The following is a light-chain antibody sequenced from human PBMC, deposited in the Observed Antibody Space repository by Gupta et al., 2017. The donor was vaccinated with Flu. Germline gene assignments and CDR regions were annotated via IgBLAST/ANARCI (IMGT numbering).Light chain of an antibody. CDR3: HQNYSVQS. V-gene: IGKV1-39*01. Sequence: DIQMTQSPSSLSASIGDRVIITCRASETIGSRLNWYQQKAGEAPRLLIYDASTLQTGAPSRFSGSGSGNAFSLTSIRRQPEDYASYYGHQNYSVQSFGQGTKVEI. J-gene: IGKJ1*01. CDR2: DAS. CDR1: ETIGSR.